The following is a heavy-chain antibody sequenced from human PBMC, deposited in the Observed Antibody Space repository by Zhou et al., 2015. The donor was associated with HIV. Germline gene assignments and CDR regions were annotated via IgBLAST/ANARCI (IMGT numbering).Heavy chain of an antibody. CDR3: ARDRGAARPDWRYFDL. V-gene: IGHV1-69*06. CDR1: GGTLSGSD. CDR2: IIPMFGTV. Sequence: QVQLVQSGSEVKKPGSSVKVSCKASGGTLSGSDISWVRQAPGQGLEWMGAIIPMFGTVRYAQKFQGRVTLTADRSTNTAYMEMRSLRSDDTAVYYCARDRGAARPDWRYFDLWGRGTLVSVSS. J-gene: IGHJ2*01. D-gene: IGHD6-6*01.